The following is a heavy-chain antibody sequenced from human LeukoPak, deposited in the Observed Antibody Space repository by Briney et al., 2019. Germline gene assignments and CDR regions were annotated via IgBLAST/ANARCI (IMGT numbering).Heavy chain of an antibody. V-gene: IGHV3-9*01. J-gene: IGHJ4*02. Sequence: GGSLRLSCAASGFTFDDYAMHWLRQGPGKGLEWVSGISWNRGSIGYADSVKGRFTISRDNAKNTLYLQMNSLRAEDTAVYYCAKEYYDYVWGSYRPQSLGYWGQGTLVTVSS. CDR2: ISWNRGSI. D-gene: IGHD3-16*02. CDR1: GFTFDDYA. CDR3: AKEYYDYVWGSYRPQSLGY.